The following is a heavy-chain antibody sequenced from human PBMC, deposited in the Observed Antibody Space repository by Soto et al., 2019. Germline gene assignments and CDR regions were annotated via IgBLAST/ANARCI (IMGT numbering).Heavy chain of an antibody. V-gene: IGHV1-69*01. CDR2: IIPIFGTA. J-gene: IGHJ6*02. CDR3: ARDRGGGQLVYTDYYYYYGMDV. D-gene: IGHD6-6*01. Sequence: QVQLVQSGAEVKKPGSSVKVSCKASGGTFSSYAISWVRQAPGQGLEWMGGIIPIFGTANYAQKFQGRVTITEDESTSTAYMELSSLRSEDTAVYYCARDRGGGQLVYTDYYYYYGMDVWGQGTTVTVSS. CDR1: GGTFSSYA.